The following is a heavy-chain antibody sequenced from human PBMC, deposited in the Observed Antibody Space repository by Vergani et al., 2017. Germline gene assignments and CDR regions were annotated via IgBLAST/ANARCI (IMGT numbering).Heavy chain of an antibody. CDR1: GFPFTSSA. V-gene: IGHV1-58*02. D-gene: IGHD6-19*01. CDR2: IVVGSGNT. J-gene: IGHJ4*02. Sequence: QMQLVQSGPEVKKPGTSVKVSCKASGFPFTSSAMQWVRQARGQRLEWIGWIVVGSGNTNYEQKFQERVTITRDMSTSTAYMELSSRRSEDTAVYYCAAARPQWLVRGGVIWYWGQGTLVTVSS. CDR3: AAARPQWLVRGGVIWY.